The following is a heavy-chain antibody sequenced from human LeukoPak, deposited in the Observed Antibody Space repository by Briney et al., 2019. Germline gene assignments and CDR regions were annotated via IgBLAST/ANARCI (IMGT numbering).Heavy chain of an antibody. J-gene: IGHJ6*02. CDR2: INPNSGGT. V-gene: IGHV1-2*02. D-gene: IGHD3-3*01. CDR1: GYTFTGYY. CDR3: ARDRRITIFGVVMSYYYYGMDV. Sequence: ASVKVSCKASGYTFTGYYMHWVRQAPGQGLEWMGWINPNSGGTNYAQKFQGRVTMTRDTSISTAYMELSRLRSDDTAVYYCARDRRITIFGVVMSYYYYGMDVWGQGTTVTVSS.